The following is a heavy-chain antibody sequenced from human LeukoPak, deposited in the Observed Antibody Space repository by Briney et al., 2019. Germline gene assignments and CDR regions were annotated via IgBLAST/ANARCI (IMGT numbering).Heavy chain of an antibody. CDR2: IYYSGST. J-gene: IGHJ4*02. Sequence: LRLSCAVSGFTFSSYWLHWVRQPPGKGLEWIGSIYYSGSTYYNPSLKSRVTISVDTSKNQFSLRLSSVTAADTAVYYCATLPWCSGGSCYSHDYWGQGTLVTVSS. D-gene: IGHD2-15*01. V-gene: IGHV4-39*01. CDR3: ATLPWCSGGSCYSHDY. CDR1: GFTFSSYW.